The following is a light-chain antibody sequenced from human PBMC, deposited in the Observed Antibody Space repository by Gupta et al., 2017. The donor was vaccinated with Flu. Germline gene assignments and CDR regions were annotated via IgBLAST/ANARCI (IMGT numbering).Light chain of an antibody. J-gene: IGLJ3*02. CDR1: SGSVSTSYY. V-gene: IGLV8-61*01. Sequence: QTVVTQAPSFSVPPGGTVTLTCGFSSGSVSTSYYPSWYQQTPGQAPRTLIYSTNTRSSGVPDRFSGSILGNKAALTITGAQADDESDYYCVLYMGSGLWVFGGGTKLTVL. CDR3: VLYMGSGLWV. CDR2: STN.